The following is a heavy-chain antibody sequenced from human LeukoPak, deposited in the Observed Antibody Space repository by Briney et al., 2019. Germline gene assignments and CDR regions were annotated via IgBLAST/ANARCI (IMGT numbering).Heavy chain of an antibody. CDR1: GFTFSNAW. CDR2: IYTSGST. D-gene: IGHD1-1*01. J-gene: IGHJ3*02. CDR3: ARPTHNDGRAFDI. V-gene: IGHV4-4*08. Sequence: GSLRLSCAASGFTFSNAWMSWVRQAPGKGLEWVGRIYTSGSTNYNPSLKSRVTISVDTSKNQFSLKLSSVTAADTAVYYCARPTHNDGRAFDIWGQGTMVTVSS.